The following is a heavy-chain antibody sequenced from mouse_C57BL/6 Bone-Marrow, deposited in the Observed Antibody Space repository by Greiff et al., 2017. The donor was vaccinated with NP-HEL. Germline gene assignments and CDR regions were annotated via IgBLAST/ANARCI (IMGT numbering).Heavy chain of an antibody. V-gene: IGHV1-19*01. Sequence: VQLQQSGPVLVKPGASVKMSCKASGYTFTDYYMNWVKQSHGKSLEWIGVINPYNGGTSYNQKFKGKATLTVDKSSSTAYMELNSLTSEDSAVYYCAIFYYDYEGGFDYWGQGTTLTVSS. D-gene: IGHD2-4*01. CDR1: GYTFTDYY. J-gene: IGHJ2*01. CDR3: AIFYYDYEGGFDY. CDR2: INPYNGGT.